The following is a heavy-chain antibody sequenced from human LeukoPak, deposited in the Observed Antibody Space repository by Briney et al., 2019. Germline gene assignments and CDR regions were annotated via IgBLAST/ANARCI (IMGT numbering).Heavy chain of an antibody. CDR1: GFTFSSYA. CDR2: ISYDGSNK. Sequence: GGSLRLSCAASGFTFSSYAMHWVRQAPGKGLEWVAVISYDGSNKYYADSVKGRFTISRDNSKDTLYLQMNSLRAEDTAVYYCAREGVWFGEFVDAFDIWGQGTMVTVSS. V-gene: IGHV3-30*01. J-gene: IGHJ3*02. D-gene: IGHD3-10*01. CDR3: AREGVWFGEFVDAFDI.